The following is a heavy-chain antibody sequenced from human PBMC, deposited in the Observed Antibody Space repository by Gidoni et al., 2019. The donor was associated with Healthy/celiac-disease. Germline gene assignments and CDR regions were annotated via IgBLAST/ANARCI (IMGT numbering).Heavy chain of an antibody. CDR1: GFTFSHFW. J-gene: IGHJ3*01. V-gene: IGHV3-7*04. CDR2: IRQDGGEA. CDR3: ARHQTMAGYALDL. D-gene: IGHD6-19*01. Sequence: EVQLVESGGGLVQPRGSLRLPCSAAGFTFSHFWVTWVRQIPGVGLEWLANIRQDGGEAFYMDSVRGRFTISRDNAKSSLYLQMSSLRPDDSALYYCARHQTMAGYALDLWGQGTMVTVSS.